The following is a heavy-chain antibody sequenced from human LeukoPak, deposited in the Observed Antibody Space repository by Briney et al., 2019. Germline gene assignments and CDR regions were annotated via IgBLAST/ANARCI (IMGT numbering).Heavy chain of an antibody. CDR3: ARLAGVLAVGGEDY. V-gene: IGHV5-51*01. D-gene: IGHD3-10*01. CDR1: GYIFADYW. CDR2: IYPRDSDI. J-gene: IGHJ4*02. Sequence: GESLKISCEVSGYIFADYWIAWVRKTPAKGLEWMGIIYPRDSDIKYSPSFQGHVTISADKSTSTTYLHWDTLEASDNAMYYCARLAGVLAVGGEDYWGQGTLVTVSS.